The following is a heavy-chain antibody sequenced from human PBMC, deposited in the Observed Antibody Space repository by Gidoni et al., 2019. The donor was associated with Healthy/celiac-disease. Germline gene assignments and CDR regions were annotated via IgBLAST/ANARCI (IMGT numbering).Heavy chain of an antibody. V-gene: IGHV4-34*01. CDR3: AGGGIAARYNWFDP. CDR2: SNHSGST. J-gene: IGHJ5*02. Sequence: VQLQQWGVGLLKPSETLSLTRAVYGRSFSGYYWSWIRQPPGKGLEWIGESNHSGSTNYNPSLKSRVTISVDTSKNQFSLKLSSVTAADTAVYYCAGGGIAARYNWFDPWGQGTLVTVSS. D-gene: IGHD6-13*01. CDR1: GRSFSGYY.